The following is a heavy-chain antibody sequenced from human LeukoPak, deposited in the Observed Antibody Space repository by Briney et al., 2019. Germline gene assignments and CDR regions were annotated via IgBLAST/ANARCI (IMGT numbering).Heavy chain of an antibody. J-gene: IGHJ3*02. CDR3: ARLPGYYDSSGYGLGAFDI. D-gene: IGHD3-22*01. Sequence: GGDLRLSCAASGFTFSSYEMNWLRQAPGKGPEWVSYISSSGSTIYYADSVKGRFTIFRDNAKNSLYLQMNSLRAEDTAVYYCARLPGYYDSSGYGLGAFDIWGQGTMVTVSS. V-gene: IGHV3-48*03. CDR1: GFTFSSYE. CDR2: ISSSGSTI.